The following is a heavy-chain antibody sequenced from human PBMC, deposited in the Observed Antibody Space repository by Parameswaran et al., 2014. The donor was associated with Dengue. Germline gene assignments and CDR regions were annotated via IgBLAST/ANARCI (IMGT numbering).Heavy chain of an antibody. Sequence: VRQMPGKGLEWMGKIDPSDSRTTYSPSFQGHVTISADKSTSTVYLQWPSLQASDTGTYYCAGGPFGWFDPWGQGSLVTVSS. J-gene: IGHJ5*01. D-gene: IGHD3-16*01. V-gene: IGHV5-10-1*01. CDR2: IDPSDSRT. CDR3: AGGPFGWFDP.